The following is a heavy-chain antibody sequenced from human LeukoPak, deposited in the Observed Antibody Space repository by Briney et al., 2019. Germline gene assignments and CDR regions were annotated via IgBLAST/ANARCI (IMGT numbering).Heavy chain of an antibody. V-gene: IGHV4-31*03. CDR2: IYYSGST. D-gene: IGHD3-22*01. CDR1: GGSISSGGYH. J-gene: IGHJ4*02. Sequence: PSETLSLTCTVSGGSISSGGYHWSWIRQHPGKGLEWIGYIYYSGSTYYNPSPKSRVTISVDTSKNQFSLKLSSVTAADTAVYYCARRGYYYDGSGYPTQVFDYWGQGTLVTVSS. CDR3: ARRGYYYDGSGYPTQVFDY.